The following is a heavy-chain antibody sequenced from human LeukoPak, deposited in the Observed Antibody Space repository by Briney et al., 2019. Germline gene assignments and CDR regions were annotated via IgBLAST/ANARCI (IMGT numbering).Heavy chain of an antibody. D-gene: IGHD3-22*01. J-gene: IGHJ4*02. CDR1: GFTFSSYS. CDR3: AKRGYYDSSGYLEFDY. CDR2: ISGSGGST. Sequence: GGSLRLSCAASGFTFSSYSMNWVRQAPGKGLEWVSAISGSGGSTYYADSVKGRFTISRDNSKNTLYLQMNSLRAEDTAVYYCAKRGYYDSSGYLEFDYWGQGTLVTVSS. V-gene: IGHV3-23*01.